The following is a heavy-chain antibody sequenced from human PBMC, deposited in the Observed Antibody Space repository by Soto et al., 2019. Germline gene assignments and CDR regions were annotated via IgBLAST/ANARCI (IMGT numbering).Heavy chain of an antibody. D-gene: IGHD6-19*01. CDR1: GFTFDDYT. Sequence: GGSLRLSCAASGFTFDDYTMHWVRQAPGKGLEWVSLISWDGGSTYYADSVKGRFTISRDNSKNSLYLQMNSLRTEDTALYYCAKDGPYSSVWYSFDIWGQGTMVTVSS. J-gene: IGHJ3*02. CDR3: AKDGPYSSVWYSFDI. CDR2: ISWDGGST. V-gene: IGHV3-43*01.